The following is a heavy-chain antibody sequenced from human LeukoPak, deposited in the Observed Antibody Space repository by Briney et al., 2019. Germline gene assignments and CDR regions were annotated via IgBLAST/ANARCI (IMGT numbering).Heavy chain of an antibody. V-gene: IGHV1-46*01. CDR1: GYTFTSYY. Sequence: ASVKVSCKASGYTFTSYYMHWVRQAPGQGLEWMGTINPSGGSTSCAQKFQGRVTMTRDTSTSTVYMELSSLRSEDTAVYYCARERKGRAVAGTSSWFDPWGQGTLVTVSS. CDR3: ARERKGRAVAGTSSWFDP. J-gene: IGHJ5*02. CDR2: INPSGGST. D-gene: IGHD6-19*01.